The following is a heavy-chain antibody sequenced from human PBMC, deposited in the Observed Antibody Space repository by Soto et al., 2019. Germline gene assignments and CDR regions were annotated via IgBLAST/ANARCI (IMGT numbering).Heavy chain of an antibody. J-gene: IGHJ4*02. CDR3: AREEAAAGCFDY. D-gene: IGHD6-13*01. CDR1: GGTFSSCA. Sequence: ASVEVSCKASGGTFSSCAISWVRQAPGQGLEWMGWIIPYIGTTNYAQKLQGRVTMTTDKSTSTAYMELRSLRSDDTAVYYCAREEAAAGCFDYWGQGTLVTVSS. V-gene: IGHV1-18*01. CDR2: IIPYIGTT.